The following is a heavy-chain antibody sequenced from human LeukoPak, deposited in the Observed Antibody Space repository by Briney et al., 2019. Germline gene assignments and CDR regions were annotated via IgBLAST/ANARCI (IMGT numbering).Heavy chain of an antibody. CDR3: ARSLPYGTTWYGRSDF. Sequence: GGSLRLSCAASGFPFNAYWMTWVRQAPGKGLEWVANLRQDGDTKYYVDSVKGRFTISRDNAMNSLYLQMNSLRAEDTAIYYCARSLPYGTTWYGRSDFWGQGTLVTVSS. V-gene: IGHV3-7*03. D-gene: IGHD6-13*01. J-gene: IGHJ4*02. CDR2: LRQDGDTK. CDR1: GFPFNAYW.